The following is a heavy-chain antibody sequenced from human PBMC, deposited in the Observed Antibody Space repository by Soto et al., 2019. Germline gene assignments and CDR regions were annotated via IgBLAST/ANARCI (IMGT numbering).Heavy chain of an antibody. V-gene: IGHV3-33*01. CDR3: ARGPPTYYFDY. J-gene: IGHJ4*02. CDR2: IWYDGTNK. CDR1: GFPFSSYG. Sequence: QVQLVESGGGVVQPGRSLRLSCAASGFPFSSYGMHWVRQAPGKGLEWVAVIWYDGTNKFYADSVKGRFTISRDNSKNTLLLEMNSLRAEDTAVYYCARGPPTYYFDYWGQGTLVTVSS.